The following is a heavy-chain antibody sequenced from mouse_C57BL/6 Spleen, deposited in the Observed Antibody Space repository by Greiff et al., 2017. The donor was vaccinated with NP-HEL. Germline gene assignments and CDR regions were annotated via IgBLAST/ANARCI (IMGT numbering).Heavy chain of an antibody. CDR3: ARSYYSNYVYFDY. CDR2: IYPRDGST. D-gene: IGHD2-5*01. CDR1: GYTFTDHT. J-gene: IGHJ2*01. V-gene: IGHV1-78*01. Sequence: VKLMESDAELVKPGASVKISCKVSGYTFTDHTIHWMKQRPEQGLEWIGYIYPRDGSTKYNEKFKGKATLTADKSSSTAYMQLNSLTSEDSAVYFCARSYYSNYVYFDYWGQGTTLTVSS.